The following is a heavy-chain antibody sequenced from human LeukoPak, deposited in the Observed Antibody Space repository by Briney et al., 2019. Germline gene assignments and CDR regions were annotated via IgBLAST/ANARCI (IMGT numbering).Heavy chain of an antibody. CDR1: GFTFSSYA. V-gene: IGHV3-23*01. J-gene: IGHJ4*02. CDR3: AKWAYYYDSSGYYY. Sequence: GGSLRLSCAASGFTFSSYAMSWVRQAPGKGLEWVSAISGSGGSTYYADSVKGRFTISRDNSRNTLYLQMNSLRAEDTAVYYCAKWAYYYDSSGYYYWGQGTLVTVSS. D-gene: IGHD3-22*01. CDR2: ISGSGGST.